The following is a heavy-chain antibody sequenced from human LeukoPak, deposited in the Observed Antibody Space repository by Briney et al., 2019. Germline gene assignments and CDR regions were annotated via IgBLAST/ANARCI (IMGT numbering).Heavy chain of an antibody. V-gene: IGHV3-9*01. CDR2: ISWNSGSI. J-gene: IGHJ4*02. CDR1: GFTFDDYA. D-gene: IGHD5-18*01. Sequence: PGGSLRLSCAASGFTFDDYAMHWVRQAPEKGLEWVSGISWNSGSIGYADSVKGRFTISRDNAKNSLYLQMNSLETEDTAVYFCAREGSLYGYHSFDSWGQGTLVTVST. CDR3: AREGSLYGYHSFDS.